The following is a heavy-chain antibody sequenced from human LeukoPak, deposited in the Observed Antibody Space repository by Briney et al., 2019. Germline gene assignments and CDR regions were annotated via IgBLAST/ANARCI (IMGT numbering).Heavy chain of an antibody. J-gene: IGHJ6*03. CDR2: MRYDGSNK. CDR3: AKDPGEYYYYYMDV. D-gene: IGHD3-10*01. Sequence: GGSLRLSCAASGFTFSSYGMHWVRQAPGKGLEWVAFMRYDGSNKYYADSVKGRFTISRDNSKNTLYLQMNSLRAEDTAVYYCAKDPGEYYYYYMDVWGKGTTVTISS. CDR1: GFTFSSYG. V-gene: IGHV3-30*02.